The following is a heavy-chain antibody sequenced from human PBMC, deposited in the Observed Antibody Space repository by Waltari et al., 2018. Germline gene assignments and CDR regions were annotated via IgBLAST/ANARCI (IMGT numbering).Heavy chain of an antibody. D-gene: IGHD6-6*01. CDR2: IGGSGGRH. CDR1: GFTFSSYA. Sequence: EVQLLESGGGLVQPGGSLRLSCAASGFTFSSYAMSWVRQAPGKGLEWVSAIGGSGGRHYSADPVKGRFTISRDNSKNTLYLQRNSLRAEDTAVYYCAKDRSSYNGWFDPWGQGTLVTVSS. CDR3: AKDRSSYNGWFDP. V-gene: IGHV3-23*01. J-gene: IGHJ5*02.